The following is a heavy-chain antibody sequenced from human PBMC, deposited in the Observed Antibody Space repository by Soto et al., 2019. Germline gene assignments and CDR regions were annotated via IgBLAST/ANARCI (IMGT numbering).Heavy chain of an antibody. CDR3: APYGSGIYYISRDQY. CDR1: GGSFSGYC. CDR2: IDHNGHT. V-gene: IGHV4-34*01. J-gene: IGHJ4*02. D-gene: IGHD3-10*01. Sequence: QVQLQQWGAGLLKPSETLSLACAVYGGSFSGYCWSWIRQPPGKGLEWIGEIDHNGHTHYNPSLKSRVTISVDKSKNQCSLRLSSMTAADTAIYYCAPYGSGIYYISRDQYWGQGTLVTVSS.